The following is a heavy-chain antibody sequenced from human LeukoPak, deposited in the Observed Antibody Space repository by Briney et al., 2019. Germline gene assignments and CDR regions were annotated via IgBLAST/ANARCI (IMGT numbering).Heavy chain of an antibody. CDR1: GYTFSTYT. CDR3: AREIDRDGYNRFFDY. D-gene: IGHD5-24*01. CDR2: INAGNGNT. Sequence: ASVTVSFTASGYTFSTYTMHWVRQAPGQRLEWMGWINAGNGNTKYSQKFQGRVTITRDTSASTAYMDLSSLRSEDTAVYYCAREIDRDGYNRFFDYWGQGTLVTVSS. J-gene: IGHJ4*02. V-gene: IGHV1-3*01.